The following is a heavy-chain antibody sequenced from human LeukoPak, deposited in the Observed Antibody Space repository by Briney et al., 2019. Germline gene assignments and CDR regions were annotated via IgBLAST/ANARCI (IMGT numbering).Heavy chain of an antibody. V-gene: IGHV4-61*02. Sequence: SQTLSLTCTVSGGSISSGSYYWSWIRQPAGKGLEWIGRIYTSGSTNYNPSLKSRVTMSVDTSKNQFSLKLSSVTAADTAVYYCARHRSGAFDIWGQGTMVTVSS. J-gene: IGHJ3*02. D-gene: IGHD2-15*01. CDR3: ARHRSGAFDI. CDR2: IYTSGST. CDR1: GGSISSGSYY.